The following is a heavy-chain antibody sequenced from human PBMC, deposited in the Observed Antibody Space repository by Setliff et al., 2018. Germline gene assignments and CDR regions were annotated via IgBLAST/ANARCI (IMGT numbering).Heavy chain of an antibody. Sequence: SETLSLTCTISGGFTSSFYWSWIRQAPGKGLEWIGYVDHSGSTNFSPSLKSRGTISVDTSKTQVSLTLTAVTAADSAIFYCARQVVGRTPGHFDYWGQGILVTVSS. V-gene: IGHV4-59*01. CDR1: GGFTSSFY. J-gene: IGHJ4*02. CDR2: VDHSGST. CDR3: ARQVVGRTPGHFDY. D-gene: IGHD2-15*01.